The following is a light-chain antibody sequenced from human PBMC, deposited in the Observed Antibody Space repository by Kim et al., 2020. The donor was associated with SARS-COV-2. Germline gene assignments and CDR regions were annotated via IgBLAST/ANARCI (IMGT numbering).Light chain of an antibody. CDR3: SSRDSSGIHLVV. CDR1: PQNFY. J-gene: IGLJ2*01. Sequence: LGPKNRMHMPGDQPQNFYSTWYQQKPGQAPVLVMYNKNDRPSGIPDRFSGSSSGNTASLTITGAQAEDEADYYCSSRDSSGIHLVVFGGGTQLTVL. V-gene: IGLV3-19*01. CDR2: NKN.